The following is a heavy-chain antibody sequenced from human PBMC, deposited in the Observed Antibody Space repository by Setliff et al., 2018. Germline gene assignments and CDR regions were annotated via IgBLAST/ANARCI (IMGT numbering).Heavy chain of an antibody. Sequence: SETLSLTCTVSGGSISDNNYYWGWIRQSPGKELEWIGGISHSANKYYNPSFRTGVTISVDMSKNQFFLNLDSVTAADTGVYYCARDSALLSYHYDSSGYLDYWGQGALVTVSS. CDR1: GGSISDNNYY. J-gene: IGHJ4*02. CDR2: ISHSANK. CDR3: ARDSALLSYHYDSSGYLDY. V-gene: IGHV4-39*07. D-gene: IGHD3-22*01.